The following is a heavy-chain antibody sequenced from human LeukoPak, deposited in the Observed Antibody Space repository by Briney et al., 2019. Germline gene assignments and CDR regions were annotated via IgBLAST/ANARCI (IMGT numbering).Heavy chain of an antibody. CDR3: AREGTDQYYYYYMDV. J-gene: IGHJ6*03. CDR1: GGSISSYY. D-gene: IGHD3-10*01. Sequence: PSETLSLTCTVSGGSISSYYWSWIRQPPGKGLEWIGYIYYSGSTNYNPFLKSRVTISLDTSKNQFSLKLSSVTAADTAVYYCAREGTDQYYYYYMDVWGKGTTVTVSS. CDR2: IYYSGST. V-gene: IGHV4-59*01.